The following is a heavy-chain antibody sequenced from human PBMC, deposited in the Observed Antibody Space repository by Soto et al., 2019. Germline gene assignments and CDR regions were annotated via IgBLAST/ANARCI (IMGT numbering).Heavy chain of an antibody. J-gene: IGHJ4*02. CDR3: ARGYGSGSYPFDY. D-gene: IGHD3-10*01. CDR2: IYHSGST. Sequence: SETLSLTCAVSGGSISSGGYSWSWIRQPPGKGLEWIGYIYHSGSTYYNPSLKSRVTISVDRSKNQFSLKLSSVTAADTAVYYCARGYGSGSYPFDYWGQGTLVTVSS. CDR1: GGSISSGGYS. V-gene: IGHV4-30-2*01.